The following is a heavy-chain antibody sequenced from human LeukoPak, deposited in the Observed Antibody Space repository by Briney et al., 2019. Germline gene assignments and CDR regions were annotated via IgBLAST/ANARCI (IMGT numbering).Heavy chain of an antibody. J-gene: IGHJ4*02. CDR1: GFTFSSYG. CDR2: ISYDGSNK. Sequence: GGSLRLSCAASGFTFSSYGMHWVRQAPGKGLEWVAVISYDGSNKYYADSVKGRFTISRDNSKNTLYLQMNSLRAEDTAVYYCASEVWPAGLTGSYYGFDYWGQGTLVTVSS. CDR3: ASEVWPAGLTGSYYGFDY. V-gene: IGHV3-30*03. D-gene: IGHD1-26*01.